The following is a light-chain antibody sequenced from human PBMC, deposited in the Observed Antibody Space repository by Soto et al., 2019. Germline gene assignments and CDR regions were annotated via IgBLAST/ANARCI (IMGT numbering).Light chain of an antibody. CDR2: GAS. V-gene: IGKV3-20*01. CDR3: HQYGISP. Sequence: EIVLTQSPGTLSLSPGERATLSCRASQSISSNFLAWYQQKPGQAPRLLIYGASSRATGIPDRFSGSGSGIEFSLTIRRLEAEDFAVYYCHQYGISPFGGGTKVEIK. J-gene: IGKJ4*01. CDR1: QSISSNF.